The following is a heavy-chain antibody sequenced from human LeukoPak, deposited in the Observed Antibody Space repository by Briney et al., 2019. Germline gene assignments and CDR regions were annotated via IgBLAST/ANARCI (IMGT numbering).Heavy chain of an antibody. CDR2: IKPDGGKR. D-gene: IGHD1-26*01. CDR1: GFTFSTYW. V-gene: IGHV3-7*03. Sequence: PGGSLRLSCAASGFTFSTYWMTWVRQAPGKGLEWVANIKPDGGKRNYVDSVRGRFTISRDNAKNSLYLQMNSLRAEDTAVYYCARDEVGVGATHDYWGQGTLVTVSS. CDR3: ARDEVGVGATHDY. J-gene: IGHJ4*02.